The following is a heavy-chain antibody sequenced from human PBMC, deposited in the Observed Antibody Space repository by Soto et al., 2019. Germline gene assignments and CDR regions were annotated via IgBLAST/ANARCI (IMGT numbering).Heavy chain of an antibody. J-gene: IGHJ5*02. D-gene: IGHD2-15*01. CDR1: GGSISSSSYY. CDR3: ARLDGICSGGSCYSEWFDP. CDR2: IYYSGST. V-gene: IGHV4-39*01. Sequence: QLQLQESGPGLVKPSETLSLTCTVSGGSISSSSYYWGWIRQPPGKGLEWIGSIYYSGSTYYNPSLKSRVTISVDTSKNQFSLKLSSVTAADTAVYYCARLDGICSGGSCYSEWFDPWGQGTLVTVSS.